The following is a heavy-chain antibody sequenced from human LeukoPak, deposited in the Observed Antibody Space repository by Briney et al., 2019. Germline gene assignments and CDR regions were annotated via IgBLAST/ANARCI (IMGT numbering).Heavy chain of an antibody. Sequence: SETLSLTCSVPGGSISSSSYFWGWIRQPPGKGLEWIGNIYYSGSTYYNPSLQSRVTISVDTSKNQFSLNLSSVTAADTAVYYCARDRLLDYYYYDIDAYDIWGQGTMVTVSS. CDR3: ARDRLLDYYYYDIDAYDI. J-gene: IGHJ3*02. D-gene: IGHD3-22*01. V-gene: IGHV4-39*07. CDR2: IYYSGST. CDR1: GGSISSSSYF.